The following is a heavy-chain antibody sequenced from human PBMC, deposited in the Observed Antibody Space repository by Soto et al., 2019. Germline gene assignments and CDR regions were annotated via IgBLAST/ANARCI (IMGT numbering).Heavy chain of an antibody. CDR2: IYYSGST. CDR1: GGSISSGGYY. Sequence: QVQLQESGPGLVKPSQTLSLTCTVSGGSISSGGYYWSWIRQHPGKGLEWIGYIYYSGSTYYNPSLKSRVTISVDTAKNQFSLKLSSVTAADKAVYYCARTTRIAAAGTYFDYWGQGTLVTVSS. V-gene: IGHV4-31*03. J-gene: IGHJ4*02. D-gene: IGHD6-13*01. CDR3: ARTTRIAAAGTYFDY.